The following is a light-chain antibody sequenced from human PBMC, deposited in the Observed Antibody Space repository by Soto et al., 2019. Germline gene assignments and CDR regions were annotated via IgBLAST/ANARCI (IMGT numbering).Light chain of an antibody. CDR3: QQYNNWPPIN. V-gene: IGKV3-15*01. CDR1: QSVSSN. Sequence: EIVMTQSPAALSVSTGAIARLSCSSSQSVSSNLAWYQQKPGQAPRLLIYGASTRATGIPARFSGSGSGTEFTLTIRSLQSEDFAVYYCQQYNNWPPINCGKGPRREIK. CDR2: GAS. J-gene: IGKJ5*01.